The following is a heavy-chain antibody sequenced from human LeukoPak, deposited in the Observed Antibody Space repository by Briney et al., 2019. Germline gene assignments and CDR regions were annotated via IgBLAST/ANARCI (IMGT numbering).Heavy chain of an antibody. V-gene: IGHV3-9*01. CDR3: ASRPRTTPSFDY. J-gene: IGHJ4*02. D-gene: IGHD1-1*01. CDR2: ISRNSDDI. CDR1: GFMFDEYA. Sequence: SLRLSCAAPGFMFDEYAMHWVRPVPGKGPEWVSGISRNSDDIGYADSVKGRFIISRDNVKSSLFLQLNSLRVEDTALYYCASRPRTTPSFDYWGQGILVTVSS.